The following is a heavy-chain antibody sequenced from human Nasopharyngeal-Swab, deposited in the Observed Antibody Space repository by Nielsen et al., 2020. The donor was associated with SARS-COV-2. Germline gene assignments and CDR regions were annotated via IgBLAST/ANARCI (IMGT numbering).Heavy chain of an antibody. V-gene: IGHV4-30-4*01. D-gene: IGHD6-19*01. Sequence: SETLSLTCTVSGGSISSGDYYWSWIRQPPGKGPEWIGYIYYSGSTYYNPSLKSRVTISVDTSKNQFSLKLSSVTAADTAVYYCARDFYSSGWYGNYYYGMDVWGQGTTVTVSS. CDR2: IYYSGST. CDR1: GGSISSGDYY. J-gene: IGHJ6*02. CDR3: ARDFYSSGWYGNYYYGMDV.